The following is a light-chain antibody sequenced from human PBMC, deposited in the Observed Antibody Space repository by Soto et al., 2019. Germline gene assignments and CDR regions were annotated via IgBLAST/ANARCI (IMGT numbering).Light chain of an antibody. CDR2: GNS. CDR1: SSNIGAGYD. V-gene: IGLV1-40*01. J-gene: IGLJ3*02. CDR3: QSYDSSLSGWV. Sequence: QSVLTQPPSVSGAPGQRVTISCTGSSSNIGAGYDVHWYQQLLGTAPKLLIYGNSNRPSGVPVRFSGSKSGTSASLAITGLQAEDEADYYCQSYDSSLSGWVFGGGTKLTVL.